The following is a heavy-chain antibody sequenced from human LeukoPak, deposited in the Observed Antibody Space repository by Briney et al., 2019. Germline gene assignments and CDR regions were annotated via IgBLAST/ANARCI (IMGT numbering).Heavy chain of an antibody. CDR1: GFTFSSYT. CDR3: ARDLSYDILTGYYGTSYFDY. D-gene: IGHD3-9*01. J-gene: IGHJ4*02. CDR2: IKQDGSEK. Sequence: PGGSLRLACAASGFTFSSYTMNWVSQAPGKGLEWVANIKQDGSEKYYVDSVKGRFTISRDNAKNSLYLQMNSLRAEDTAVYYCARDLSYDILTGYYGTSYFDYWGQGTLVTVSS. V-gene: IGHV3-7*01.